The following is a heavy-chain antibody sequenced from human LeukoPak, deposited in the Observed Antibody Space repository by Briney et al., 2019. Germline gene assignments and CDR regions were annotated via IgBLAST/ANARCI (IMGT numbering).Heavy chain of an antibody. CDR3: VKDPAATAPFDY. J-gene: IGHJ4*02. V-gene: IGHV3-23*01. Sequence: GESLRLSCAASGCTFSNYAMIWVRQAPGKGLEWVSTISRGGSSTYYAYSVKGRFTISRDNSKSTLYLQMNSLRAEDTAVYYWVKDPAATAPFDYWGQGTLVTVSS. CDR1: GCTFSNYA. D-gene: IGHD2-2*01. CDR2: ISRGGSST.